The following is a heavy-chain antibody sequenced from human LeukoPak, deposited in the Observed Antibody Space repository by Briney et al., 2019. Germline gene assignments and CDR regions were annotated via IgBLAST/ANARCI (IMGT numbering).Heavy chain of an antibody. CDR2: IYSGGST. CDR1: GFTVSSNY. Sequence: GGSLRLSCAASGFTVSSNYMSWVRQAPGKGLEWVSVIYSGGSTYYADSVKGRFTISRDNSKNTLYLQMNSLRAEDTAVYYCAREAVAGTYYYFDYWGQGTLVTVSS. J-gene: IGHJ4*02. CDR3: AREAVAGTYYYFDY. V-gene: IGHV3-53*01. D-gene: IGHD6-19*01.